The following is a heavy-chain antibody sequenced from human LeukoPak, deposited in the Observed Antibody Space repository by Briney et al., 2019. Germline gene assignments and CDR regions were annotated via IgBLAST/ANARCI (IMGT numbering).Heavy chain of an antibody. J-gene: IGHJ6*03. Sequence: SVKLSRNASGGTFSSYSISWVRQAPGQGLEWMGGIIPIFGTANYAQKCQGRVTITADKSTSTAYMELSSLRSEDTAVYYCARTKAPLYCYYYMDVWGKGTTVTVSS. V-gene: IGHV1-69*06. CDR3: ARTKAPLYCYYYMDV. CDR1: GGTFSSYS. CDR2: IIPIFGTA.